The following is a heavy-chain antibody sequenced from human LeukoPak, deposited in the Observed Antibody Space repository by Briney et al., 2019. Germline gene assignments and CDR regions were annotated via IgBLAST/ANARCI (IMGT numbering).Heavy chain of an antibody. CDR1: GFTFSSYG. J-gene: IGHJ4*02. V-gene: IGHV3-33*01. CDR3: ARRIAVAGTCDY. CDR2: IWYDGSNK. Sequence: PGGPLRLSCAASGFTFSSYGMHWVRQAPGKGLEWVAVIWYDGSNKYYADSVKGRFTISRDNSKNTLYLQMNSLRAEDTAVYYCARRIAVAGTCDYWGQGTLVTVSS. D-gene: IGHD6-19*01.